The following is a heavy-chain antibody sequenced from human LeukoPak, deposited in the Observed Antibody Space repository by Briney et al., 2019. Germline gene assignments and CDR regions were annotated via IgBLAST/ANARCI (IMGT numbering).Heavy chain of an antibody. Sequence: PGGSLRLSCAASGFTFSSYSMNWVRQAPGKGLEWVSSISSSSSYIYYADSVKGRFTISRDNAKNSLYLQMNSLKTEDTAVYYCTTDLNGDYPDYWGQGTLVTVSS. J-gene: IGHJ4*02. CDR3: TTDLNGDYPDY. V-gene: IGHV3-21*03. D-gene: IGHD4-17*01. CDR1: GFTFSSYS. CDR2: ISSSSSYI.